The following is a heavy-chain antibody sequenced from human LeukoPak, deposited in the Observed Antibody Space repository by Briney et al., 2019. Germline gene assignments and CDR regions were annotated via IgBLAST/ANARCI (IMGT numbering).Heavy chain of an antibody. CDR1: GYTFTGYY. J-gene: IGHJ5*02. V-gene: IGHV1-2*02. Sequence: GASVKVSCKASGYTFTGYYMHWVRQAPGQGLEWMGWINPNSGGTNYAQKFQGRVTMTRDTSISTAYMELSRLRSDDTAVYYCAREGAGVVVNSDWFDPWGQGTLVTVSS. CDR3: AREGAGVVVNSDWFDP. D-gene: IGHD2-21*01. CDR2: INPNSGGT.